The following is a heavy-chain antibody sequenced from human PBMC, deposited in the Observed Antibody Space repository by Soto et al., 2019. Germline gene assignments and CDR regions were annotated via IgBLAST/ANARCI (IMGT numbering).Heavy chain of an antibody. V-gene: IGHV3-7*01. CDR2: IKEDGSDM. J-gene: IGHJ4*02. Sequence: PGGSLRISCAACGFTVSSYWMSWVRQAPGKGLEWVANIKEDGSDMYYVDSVKGRFTISRDNAKNSLYLQMNSLRAEDTAVYYCATEVWVYYDFWSGYSDYWGQGTLVTVSS. CDR1: GFTVSSYW. D-gene: IGHD3-3*01. CDR3: ATEVWVYYDFWSGYSDY.